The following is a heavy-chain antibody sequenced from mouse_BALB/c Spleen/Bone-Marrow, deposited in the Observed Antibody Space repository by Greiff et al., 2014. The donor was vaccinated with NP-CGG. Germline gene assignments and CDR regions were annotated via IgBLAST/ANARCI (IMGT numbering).Heavy chain of an antibody. Sequence: QVQLQQSGAELVRPGTSVKVSCKGSGYAFTNYLIEWVKQRPGQGLEWIGVINSGSGGTKYNEKFKGKATLTADKSSSTASMQLSSLTSDDSAVYFCARAITDAMDYWGQGTSVTVSS. CDR3: ARAITDAMDY. J-gene: IGHJ4*01. CDR2: INSGSGGT. D-gene: IGHD2-4*01. CDR1: GYAFTNYL. V-gene: IGHV1-54*01.